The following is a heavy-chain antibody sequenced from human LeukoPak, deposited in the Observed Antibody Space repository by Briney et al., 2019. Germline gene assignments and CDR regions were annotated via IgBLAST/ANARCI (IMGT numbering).Heavy chain of an antibody. CDR1: GYTFTGYY. J-gene: IGHJ4*02. V-gene: IGHV1-2*02. D-gene: IGHD2-2*01. Sequence: ASVKVSCKASGYTFTGYYMHWVRQAPGQGLEWMGWINPNSGGTNYAQMFRGRVTMTRDTSISTAYMELSRLRSDDTAVYYCASGILYCSSTSCYDYWGQGTLVTVSS. CDR2: INPNSGGT. CDR3: ASGILYCSSTSCYDY.